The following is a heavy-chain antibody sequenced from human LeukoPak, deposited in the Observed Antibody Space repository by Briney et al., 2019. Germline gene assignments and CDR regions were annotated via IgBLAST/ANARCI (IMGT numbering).Heavy chain of an antibody. V-gene: IGHV1-24*01. J-gene: IGHJ4*02. CDR2: FDPEDGET. CDR3: ATVTGTTWGIDY. D-gene: IGHD1-7*01. Sequence: ASVKVSCKVSGYTLTELSMHWVRQAPGKGLEWMGGFDPEDGETIYAQKFQGRVTMTGDTSTDTAYMELSSLRSEDTAVYYCATVTGTTWGIDYWGQGTLVTVSS. CDR1: GYTLTELS.